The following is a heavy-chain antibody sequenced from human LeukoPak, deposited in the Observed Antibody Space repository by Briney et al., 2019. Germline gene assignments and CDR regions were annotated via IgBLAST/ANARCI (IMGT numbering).Heavy chain of an antibody. D-gene: IGHD3-16*02. V-gene: IGHV4-34*01. CDR3: ARGAYDYVWGSYRTAINYYYMDV. CDR1: GGSFSGYY. Sequence: SETLSLTCAVYGGSFSGYYWSWIRQPPGKGLEWIGEINHSGSTNYNPSLKSRVTISVDTSKNQFSLKLSSVTAADTAVYYCARGAYDYVWGSYRTAINYYYMDVWGKGTTVTVSS. CDR2: INHSGST. J-gene: IGHJ6*03.